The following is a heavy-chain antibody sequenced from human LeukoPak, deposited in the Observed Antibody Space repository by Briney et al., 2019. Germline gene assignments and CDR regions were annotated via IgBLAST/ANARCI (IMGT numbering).Heavy chain of an antibody. CDR2: INSSSSTI. D-gene: IGHD1-14*01. Sequence: GGSLRLSCAASGFTFSNYNMNWVRQAPGKGLECIAYINSSSSTIYYADSVKGRFTISRDNAKNSLFLHMNSLRAEDTALYYCARENLADLFDFWGQGALVTVSS. CDR1: GFTFSNYN. J-gene: IGHJ4*02. CDR3: ARENLADLFDF. V-gene: IGHV3-48*01.